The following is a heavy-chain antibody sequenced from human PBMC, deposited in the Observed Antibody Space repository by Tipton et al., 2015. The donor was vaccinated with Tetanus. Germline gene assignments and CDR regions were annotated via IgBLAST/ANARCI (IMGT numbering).Heavy chain of an antibody. Sequence: SLRLSCAASGFTFSSYAMHWVRQAPGKGLEWVAVISYDGSNKYYADSVKGRFTISRDNSKNTLYLQMNSLRAEDTAVYYCARAMVSGAAAEIFDYWVQGTLVTVSS. CDR1: GFTFSSYA. CDR2: ISYDGSNK. CDR3: ARAMVSGAAAEIFDY. V-gene: IGHV3-30*04. J-gene: IGHJ4*02. D-gene: IGHD6-13*01.